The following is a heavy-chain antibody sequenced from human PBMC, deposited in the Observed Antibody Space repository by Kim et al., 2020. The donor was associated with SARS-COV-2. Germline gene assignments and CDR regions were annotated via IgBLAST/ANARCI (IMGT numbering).Heavy chain of an antibody. J-gene: IGHJ4*02. V-gene: IGHV3-48*02. CDR3: ARDGWSSAAGTLFDY. Sequence: DAVKGRLHISRDKAKNSLYLQMNSLGDEYTAVYYCARDGWSSAAGTLFDYWGQGTLVTVSS. D-gene: IGHD6-13*01.